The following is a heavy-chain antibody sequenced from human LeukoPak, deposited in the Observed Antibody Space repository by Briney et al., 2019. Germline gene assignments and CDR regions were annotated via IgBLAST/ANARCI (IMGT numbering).Heavy chain of an antibody. V-gene: IGHV3-9*01. CDR2: ISWNSGST. D-gene: IGHD6-13*01. Sequence: GGSLRLSCAASGFTFDDYAMHWVRQAPGKGLEWVSGISWNSGSTGYADSVKGRFTISRDNSKNTLYLQMNSLRAEDTAVYYCAKDVRSSSWYYFDYWGQGTLVTVSS. J-gene: IGHJ4*02. CDR1: GFTFDDYA. CDR3: AKDVRSSSWYYFDY.